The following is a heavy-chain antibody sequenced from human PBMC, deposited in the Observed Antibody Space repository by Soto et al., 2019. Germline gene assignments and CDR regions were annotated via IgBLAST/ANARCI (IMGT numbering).Heavy chain of an antibody. V-gene: IGHV3-33*01. CDR2: IWYDGTQK. CDR1: GFTFNTYS. CDR3: ARAGGTTVTGLWHFDS. D-gene: IGHD4-17*01. J-gene: IGHJ4*02. Sequence: GGSLRLSCEASGFTFNTYSMHWVRQPPGKGLEWLAAIWYDGTQKYYADSVKGRFIIPRDNSKKTLYLEMNSLRAEDTAVYYCARAGGTTVTGLWHFDSWGQGTLVTVSS.